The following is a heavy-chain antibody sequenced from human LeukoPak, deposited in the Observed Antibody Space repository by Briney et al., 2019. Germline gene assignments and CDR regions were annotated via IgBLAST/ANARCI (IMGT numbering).Heavy chain of an antibody. J-gene: IGHJ5*02. D-gene: IGHD6-13*01. V-gene: IGHV1-2*02. CDR1: GYTFTGYY. CDR3: ARVRESGSSWYNWFDP. CDR2: INPNSGGT. Sequence: ASVKVSCKASGYTFTGYYMHWVRQAPGQGLEWMGWINPNSGGTNYAQKFQGRVTMTGDTSISTAYMELSRLRSDDTAVYYCARVRESGSSWYNWFDPWGQGTLVTVSS.